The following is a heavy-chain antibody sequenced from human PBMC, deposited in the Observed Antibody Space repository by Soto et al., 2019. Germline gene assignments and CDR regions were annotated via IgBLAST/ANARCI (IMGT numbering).Heavy chain of an antibody. CDR2: IYNSGST. Sequence: SGTLFLTCSXSTSSVNNRYYWGWIRQPPGKGLEWIASIYNSGSTHYNPSLKRRATIPVDTSNNQFSLRLSSVTAADTAVYYCARNTSGRYFDCWGQGTLVTVSS. J-gene: IGHJ4*02. CDR1: TSSVNNRYY. CDR3: ARNTSGRYFDC. V-gene: IGHV4-38-2*02. D-gene: IGHD6-19*01.